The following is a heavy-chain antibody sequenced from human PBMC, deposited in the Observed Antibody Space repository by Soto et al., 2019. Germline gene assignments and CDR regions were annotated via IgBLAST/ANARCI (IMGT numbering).Heavy chain of an antibody. D-gene: IGHD2-2*01. V-gene: IGHV1-46*01. CDR1: GYTLTSYY. CDR3: ARGISTTRYYYYYGMDV. J-gene: IGHJ6*02. Sequence: ASVKVSCKASGYTLTSYYLHWVRQAPGQGPEWMGIINPSSGITNDAQKFQDRVTMTSDTSTSTVYMELSSLRSEDTAVYYCARGISTTRYYYYYGMDVWGQGTTVTVSS. CDR2: INPSSGIT.